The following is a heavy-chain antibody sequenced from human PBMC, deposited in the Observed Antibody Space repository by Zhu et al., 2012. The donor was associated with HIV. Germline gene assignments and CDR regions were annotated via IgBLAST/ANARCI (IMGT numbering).Heavy chain of an antibody. J-gene: IGHJ4*02. CDR3: ARGYGSGSYYHY. D-gene: IGHD3-10*01. CDR1: GGSFSGYY. CDR2: INRSGDI. Sequence: QVQLQQWGAGLLKPSETLSLTCAVYGGSFSGYYWGWIRQPPGKGLEWIGEINRSGDINYNPSLKSRVTISVDTSKNQFSLKLNSVTAADTAVYYCARGYGSGSYYHYWGQGTLVTVSS. V-gene: IGHV4-34*01.